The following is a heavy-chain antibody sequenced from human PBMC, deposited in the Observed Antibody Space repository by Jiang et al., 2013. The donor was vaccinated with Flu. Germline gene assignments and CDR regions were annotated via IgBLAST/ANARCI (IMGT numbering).Heavy chain of an antibody. V-gene: IGHV1-3*01. J-gene: IGHJ4*02. CDR3: ARVGSGDYYDSSGYYY. CDR1: GYTFTSYA. D-gene: IGHD3-22*01. Sequence: SGAEVKKPGASVKVSCKASGYTFTSYAMHWVRQAPGQRLEWMGWINAGNGNTKYSQKFQGRVTITRDTSAGTAYMELSSLRSEDTAVYYCARVGSGDYYDSSGYYYWGQGTLVTVSS. CDR2: INAGNGNT.